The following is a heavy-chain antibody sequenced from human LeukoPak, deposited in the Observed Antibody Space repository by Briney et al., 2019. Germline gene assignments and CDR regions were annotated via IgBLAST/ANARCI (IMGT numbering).Heavy chain of an antibody. CDR3: AREGIAADPDYYGMDV. D-gene: IGHD6-13*01. J-gene: IGHJ6*02. Sequence: GGSLRLSCAASGFTFSSYAMHWVRQAPGKGLEWVAVISYDGSNKYYADSVKGRFTISRDNSKNTLYLQMNSLRAEDTAVYYCAREGIAADPDYYGMDVWGQGTTVTVSS. CDR2: ISYDGSNK. V-gene: IGHV3-30-3*01. CDR1: GFTFSSYA.